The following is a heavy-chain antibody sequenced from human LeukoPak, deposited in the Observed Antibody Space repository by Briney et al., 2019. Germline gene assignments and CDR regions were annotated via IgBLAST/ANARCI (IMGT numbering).Heavy chain of an antibody. CDR3: ARGGTPYYDFWSGLLGWNWFDP. CDR2: IYYSGST. CDR1: GGSISSYY. Sequence: SETLSLTCTVSGGSISSYYWSWIRQPPGKGLEWIGYIYYSGSTNYNPSLKSRVTISVDTSKNQFSLKLSSVTAADTAVYYCARGGTPYYDFWSGLLGWNWFDPWGQGTLVTVSS. V-gene: IGHV4-59*08. D-gene: IGHD3-3*01. J-gene: IGHJ5*02.